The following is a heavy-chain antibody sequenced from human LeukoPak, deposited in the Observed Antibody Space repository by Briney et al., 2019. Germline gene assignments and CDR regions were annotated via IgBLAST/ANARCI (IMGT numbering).Heavy chain of an antibody. J-gene: IGHJ4*02. CDR2: IIPIFGTA. CDR1: GGTFSSYA. V-gene: IGHV1-69*01. CDR3: AILTTDENEDFDY. D-gene: IGHD4-17*01. Sequence: ASVKVSCKASGGTFSSYAISWVRQAPGQGLEWMGGIIPIFGTANYAQKFQGRVTITADESTSTAYMELSSLRSEDTAVYYCAILTTDENEDFDYWGQGTLVTVSS.